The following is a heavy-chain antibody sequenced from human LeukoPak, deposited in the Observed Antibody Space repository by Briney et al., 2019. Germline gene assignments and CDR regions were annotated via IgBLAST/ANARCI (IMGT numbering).Heavy chain of an antibody. CDR2: IYYSGST. J-gene: IGHJ4*02. CDR1: GFTFSSYSMN. V-gene: IGHV4-39*01. CDR3: ARHTFMDYGGNSHFDY. D-gene: IGHD4-23*01. Sequence: GSRRLSCAASGFTFSSYSMNWVSQPPGKGMEWIGSIYYSGSTYYNPSLKSRVTISVDTSKNQFSLKLSSVTAADTAVYYCARHTFMDYGGNSHFDYWGQGTLVTVSS.